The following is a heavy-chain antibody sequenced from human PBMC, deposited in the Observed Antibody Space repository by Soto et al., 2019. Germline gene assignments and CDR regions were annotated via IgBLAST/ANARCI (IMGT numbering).Heavy chain of an antibody. D-gene: IGHD2-21*02. J-gene: IGHJ3*02. CDR3: ARGEEGDPDAFDI. CDR1: GGSISSGGYS. V-gene: IGHV4-30-2*01. Sequence: SETLSLTCAVSGGSISSGGYSWSWIRQPPGKGLEWIGYIYHSGSTYYNPSLKSRVTISVDRSKNQFSLKLSSVTAADTAVYYCARGEEGDPDAFDIWGQGTMVNVS. CDR2: IYHSGST.